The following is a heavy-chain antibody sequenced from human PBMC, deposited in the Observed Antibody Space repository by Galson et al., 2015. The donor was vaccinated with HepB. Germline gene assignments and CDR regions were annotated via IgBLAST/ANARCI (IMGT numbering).Heavy chain of an antibody. D-gene: IGHD5-18*01. J-gene: IGHJ3*02. CDR3: AKDIGYSYGQQDAFDI. V-gene: IGHV3-9*01. CDR1: GFTFDDYA. Sequence: SLRLSCAASGFTFDDYAMHWVRQAPGKGLEWVSGISWNSGSIGYADSVKGRFTISRDNAKNSLYLQMNSLGAEDTALYYCAKDIGYSYGQQDAFDIWGQGTMVTVSS. CDR2: ISWNSGSI.